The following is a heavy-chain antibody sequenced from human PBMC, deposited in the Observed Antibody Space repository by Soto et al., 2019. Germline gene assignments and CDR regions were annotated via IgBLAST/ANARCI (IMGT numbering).Heavy chain of an antibody. CDR2: IYSGGAT. Sequence: PGGSLRLSCAASGFTVSNSYMSWVRQAPGKGLEWVSVIYSGGATFYADSVKDRFTISRDNPKNTLYLQMNSLRAEDTAVYYCARDTDYWGQGTLVTVSS. J-gene: IGHJ4*02. V-gene: IGHV3-53*01. CDR3: ARDTDY. CDR1: GFTVSNSY.